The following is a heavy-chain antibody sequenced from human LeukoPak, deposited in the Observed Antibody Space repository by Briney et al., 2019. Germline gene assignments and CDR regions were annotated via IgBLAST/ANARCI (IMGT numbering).Heavy chain of an antibody. CDR2: IYTSGST. CDR1: GGSISSYY. J-gene: IGHJ3*02. CDR3: ARDQYYYGSGSYSTMGAFDI. V-gene: IGHV4-4*07. D-gene: IGHD3-10*01. Sequence: PSETLSLTCTVSGGSISSYYWSWIRQPAGKGLEWIGRIYTSGSTNYNPSLKSRVTMSVDTSKNQFSLKLSSVIAADTAVYYCARDQYYYGSGSYSTMGAFDIWGQGTMVTVSS.